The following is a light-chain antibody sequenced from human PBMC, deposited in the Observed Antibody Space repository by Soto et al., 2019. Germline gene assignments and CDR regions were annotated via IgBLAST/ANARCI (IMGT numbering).Light chain of an antibody. CDR3: QKYNSAPRT. CDR2: AAS. V-gene: IGKV1-27*01. J-gene: IGKJ1*01. Sequence: DIQMTQSPSSLSAAAGDRGTITCRASQGISNYLAWYQQKPGKVPKLLISAASTLQSGVPSRFSGSGSGTDFTLTISSLQPEAVETYYCQKYNSAPRTFGQGTKVDIK. CDR1: QGISNY.